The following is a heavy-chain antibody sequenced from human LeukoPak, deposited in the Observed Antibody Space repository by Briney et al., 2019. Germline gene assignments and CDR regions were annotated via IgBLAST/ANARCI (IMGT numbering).Heavy chain of an antibody. CDR3: AKSGAYGDYGYFDY. V-gene: IGHV3-23*01. CDR2: ISGSGGST. J-gene: IGHJ4*02. D-gene: IGHD4-17*01. CDR1: GSTFSSYA. Sequence: GGSLRLSCAASGSTFSSYAMSWVRQAPGKGLEWVSAISGSGGSTYYADSVKGRFTISRDNSKNTLYLQMNSLRAEDTAVYYCAKSGAYGDYGYFDYWGQGTLVTVSS.